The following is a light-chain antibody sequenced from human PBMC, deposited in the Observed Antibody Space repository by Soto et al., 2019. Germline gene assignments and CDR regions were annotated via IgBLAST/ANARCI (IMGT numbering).Light chain of an antibody. J-gene: IGLJ1*01. V-gene: IGLV2-14*01. CDR1: SSDVGGYNL. CDR2: DVS. CDR3: SSYTSSSLYV. Sequence: QSALTQPASVSGSPGQSITISCTGTSSDVGGYNLVSWYQQHPGKAPKLMIYDVSNRPSGVSNRFSGSKSGNTASLTISGLQAEDEADYYCSSYTSSSLYVFGTGTKLTVL.